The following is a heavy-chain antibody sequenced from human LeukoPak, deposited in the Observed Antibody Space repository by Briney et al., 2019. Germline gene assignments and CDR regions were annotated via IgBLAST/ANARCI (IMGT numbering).Heavy chain of an antibody. Sequence: GASVKVSCKASGYTXISYGISWVRQAPGQGLEWMGWITTYNGNTYSAQKFQGRVTMTTDTSTSTAYMELRSLRSDDTAVYYCAREMWGTTLVTPFDYWGQGTLVTVSS. V-gene: IGHV1-18*01. D-gene: IGHD4-23*01. CDR3: AREMWGTTLVTPFDY. CDR2: ITTYNGNT. CDR1: GYTXISYG. J-gene: IGHJ4*02.